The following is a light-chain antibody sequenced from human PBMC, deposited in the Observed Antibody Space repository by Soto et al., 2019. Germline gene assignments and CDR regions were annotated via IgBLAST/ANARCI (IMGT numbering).Light chain of an antibody. CDR1: QSINSN. Sequence: EIVMTQSQATLSVSPGERATLSCRASQSINSNLAWYQQKPGQAPRLLIYRASTRATNIPARFSGSGSGTEFTLTISSLQSEDCAVYYCQQYGNWPRTFGQGTKVEIK. V-gene: IGKV3-15*01. J-gene: IGKJ1*01. CDR2: RAS. CDR3: QQYGNWPRT.